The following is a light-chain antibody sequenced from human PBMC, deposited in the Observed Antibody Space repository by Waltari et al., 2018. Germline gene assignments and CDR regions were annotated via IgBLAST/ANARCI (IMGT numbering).Light chain of an antibody. CDR1: HSTRTY. J-gene: IGKJ2*01. CDR2: DAS. CDR3: QQRSIWPYT. Sequence: EIVLTHTPATLSWSPEEPATLSCRASHSTRTYLGWYQQKPGQAPRLLLFDASSRATGIPARFRGTGSGTDFTLTVSDLEPEDFGIYYCQQRSIWPYTFGQGTRLEIK. V-gene: IGKV3-11*01.